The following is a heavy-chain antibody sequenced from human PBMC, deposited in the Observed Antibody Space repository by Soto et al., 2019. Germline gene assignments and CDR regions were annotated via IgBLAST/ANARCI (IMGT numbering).Heavy chain of an antibody. V-gene: IGHV1-69*01. D-gene: IGHD3-10*01. J-gene: IGHJ6*02. Sequence: QVQLVQSGAEVKKPGSSVKVSCKASGGTFSSYAISWVRQAPGQGLEWMGGIIPIFGTANYAQKFQGRVTIAADESTSTAYMEQSSLRSDDTAVYYCARDRSAMVRGGRTFERGMAVWGQGTTVTVSS. CDR1: GGTFSSYA. CDR2: IIPIFGTA. CDR3: ARDRSAMVRGGRTFERGMAV.